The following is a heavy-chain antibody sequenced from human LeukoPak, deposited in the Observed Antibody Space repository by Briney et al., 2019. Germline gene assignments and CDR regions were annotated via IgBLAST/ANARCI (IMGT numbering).Heavy chain of an antibody. CDR2: IWSDGSNK. CDR3: VRASGRFDY. V-gene: IGHV3-33*01. J-gene: IGHJ4*02. CDR1: GFTFSDYG. D-gene: IGHD3-10*01. Sequence: GGSLRLSCAASGFTFSDYGIHWVRQAPGKGLEWVAVIWSDGSNKYYADSVKGRFTISRDNSMKTLYLQMNSLRVEDTAVYYCVRASGRFDYWGQGTLVTVSS.